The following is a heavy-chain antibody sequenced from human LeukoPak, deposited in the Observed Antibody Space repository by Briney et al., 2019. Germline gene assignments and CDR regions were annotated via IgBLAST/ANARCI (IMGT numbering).Heavy chain of an antibody. CDR2: ISYDGSNK. CDR1: GFTFSSYG. Sequence: PGGSLRLSCAASGFTFSSYGMHWVRQAPGKGLEWVAVISYDGSNKYYADSVKGRFTISRDNSKNTLYLQMNSLRAEDTAVYYCAKDGRYCSGGSCSNWFDPWGQGTLVTVSS. D-gene: IGHD2-15*01. V-gene: IGHV3-30*18. J-gene: IGHJ5*02. CDR3: AKDGRYCSGGSCSNWFDP.